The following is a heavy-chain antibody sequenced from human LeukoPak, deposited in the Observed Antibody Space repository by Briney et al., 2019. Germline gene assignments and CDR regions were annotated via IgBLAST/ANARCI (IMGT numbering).Heavy chain of an antibody. CDR2: IYYSGST. CDR3: ARDTTRWGLSRWFDP. V-gene: IGHV4-59*01. D-gene: IGHD3-16*01. Sequence: KPSETLSLTCTVSGGSISSYYWSWIRQPPGKGLEWIGYIYYSGSTNYNPSLKSRVTISVDTSKNQFSLKLSPVTAADTAVYYCARDTTRWGLSRWFDPWGQGTLVTVSS. J-gene: IGHJ5*02. CDR1: GGSISSYY.